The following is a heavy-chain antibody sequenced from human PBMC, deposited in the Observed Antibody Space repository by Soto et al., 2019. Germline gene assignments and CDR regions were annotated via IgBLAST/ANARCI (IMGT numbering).Heavy chain of an antibody. J-gene: IGHJ6*02. CDR3: ARSGNAETYYYGSGSSYGMDV. CDR2: MNPNSGNT. V-gene: IGHV1-8*01. CDR1: GYTFTSYD. D-gene: IGHD3-10*01. Sequence: ASVKASCKASGYTFTSYDINWVRQATGQGLEWMGWMNPNSGNTGYAQKFQGRVTMTRNTSISTAYMELSSLRSEDTAVYYCARSGNAETYYYGSGSSYGMDVWGQGTTVTVSS.